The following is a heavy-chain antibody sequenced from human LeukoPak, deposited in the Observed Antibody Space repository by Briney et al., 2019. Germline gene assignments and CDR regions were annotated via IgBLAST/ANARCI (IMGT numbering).Heavy chain of an antibody. V-gene: IGHV4-39*01. Sequence: SETLSLTCTVSGGSLTTSSYYWGWIRQPPGKGLEWIGIIYYSGSTYYNPSLKGRVTISVDTSKNQFSLKLSSVTAADTAVYYCARAFRARYFDLWGRGTLVTVSS. CDR2: IYYSGST. CDR3: ARAFRARYFDL. J-gene: IGHJ2*01. CDR1: GGSLTTSSYY. D-gene: IGHD2/OR15-2a*01.